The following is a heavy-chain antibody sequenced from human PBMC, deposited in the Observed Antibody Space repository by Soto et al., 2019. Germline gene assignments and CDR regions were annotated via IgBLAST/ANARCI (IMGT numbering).Heavy chain of an antibody. J-gene: IGHJ5*02. V-gene: IGHV4-59*01. CDR1: RLSLPFFP. CDR2: TSYTGNT. CDR3: ARDMHAGFTHYFDP. Sequence: LDNLFLTCSFSRLSLPFFPWRLVRPVPGKGLEWIAYTSYTGNTNYNPSLKSRVTISMDTSKNQLSLKLTSMTAADTTVYYCARDMHAGFTHYFDPWGQGTLVTVS. D-gene: IGHD1-26*01.